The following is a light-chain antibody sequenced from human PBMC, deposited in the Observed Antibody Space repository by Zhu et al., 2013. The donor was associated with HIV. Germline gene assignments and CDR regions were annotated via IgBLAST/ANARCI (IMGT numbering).Light chain of an antibody. V-gene: IGLV2-14*03. CDR1: SSDVGAYNY. Sequence: QSALTQPASVSGSPGQSITISCTGTSSDVGAYNYVSWYQQHPGKVPKLIISDVSNRPSGVSNRFSGSKSGNTASLTISGLQAEDEADYYCQSYTSSRTWVFGGGTKLTVL. CDR3: QSYTSSRTWV. CDR2: DVS. J-gene: IGLJ2*01.